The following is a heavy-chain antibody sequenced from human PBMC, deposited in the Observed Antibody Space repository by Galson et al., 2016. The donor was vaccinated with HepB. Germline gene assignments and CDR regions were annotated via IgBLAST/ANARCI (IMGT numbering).Heavy chain of an antibody. D-gene: IGHD3-16*01. CDR1: GYTFKTYA. J-gene: IGHJ4*02. CDR2: INAGNGIT. Sequence: SVKVSCKASGYTFKTYAFHWVRQAPGQGLECMGWINAGNGITKSSQNFQGRVTITRDTTASTVYMELSSLRPDDTAVYYCARAGYYDESGYHTGLDYRGQGTLVTVSS. V-gene: IGHV1-3*01. CDR3: ARAGYYDESGYHTGLDY.